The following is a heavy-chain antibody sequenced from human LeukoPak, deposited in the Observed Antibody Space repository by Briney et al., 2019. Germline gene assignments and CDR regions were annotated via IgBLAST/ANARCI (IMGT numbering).Heavy chain of an antibody. V-gene: IGHV4-59*01. CDR3: ARFSSGWHIDY. J-gene: IGHJ4*02. CDR2: IYYSGST. Sequence: SETLSLTCTVSGGSISSSYWTWIRQPPGKGLEWVGYIYYSGSTNYNPSLKSRVTISVATSKTHLSLKLTSVTAADTAVYYWARFSSGWHIDYWGQGTLVTVSS. D-gene: IGHD6-19*01. CDR1: GGSISSSY.